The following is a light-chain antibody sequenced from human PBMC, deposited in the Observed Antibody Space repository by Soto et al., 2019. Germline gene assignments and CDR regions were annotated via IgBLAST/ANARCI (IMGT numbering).Light chain of an antibody. J-gene: IGKJ3*01. Sequence: DIQMTQSPSSLSASVGDRVTITCRASHGIGDYLAWYQQRPGRGQRLLIFGASTLQSGVPSRFSGSGSGTDLTITISSRQPKYVATYYSHKYNSVTFTFGPGTKVNIK. CDR2: GAS. CDR3: HKYNSVTFT. V-gene: IGKV1-27*01. CDR1: HGIGDY.